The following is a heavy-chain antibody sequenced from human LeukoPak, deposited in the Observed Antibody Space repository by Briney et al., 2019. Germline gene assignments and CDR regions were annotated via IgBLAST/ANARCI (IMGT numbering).Heavy chain of an antibody. CDR2: IYYSGST. CDR3: ARRISHNYYDSSGYSYYFDY. V-gene: IGHV4-59*11. J-gene: IGHJ4*02. Sequence: SETLSLTCTVSGGSISSHYWRWIRQPPGKGLEWIGYIYYSGSTNYNPSLKSRVTISVATSKNQFHLKLSSVTAADTAVYYCARRISHNYYDSSGYSYYFDYWGQGTLVTVSS. CDR1: GGSISSHY. D-gene: IGHD3-22*01.